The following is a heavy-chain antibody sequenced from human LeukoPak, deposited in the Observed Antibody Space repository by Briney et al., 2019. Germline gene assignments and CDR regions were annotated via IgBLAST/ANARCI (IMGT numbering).Heavy chain of an antibody. V-gene: IGHV3-21*01. CDR2: ISSSSSYI. J-gene: IGHJ4*02. CDR3: ARRLRYDFWSPNYYFDY. CDR1: GFTFSSYS. D-gene: IGHD3-3*01. Sequence: KTGGSLRLSCAASGFTFSSYSMNWVRQAPGKGLEWASSISSSSSYICYADSVEGRFTISRDNAKNSLYLQMNSLRAEDTAVYYCARRLRYDFWSPNYYFDYWGQGTLVTVSS.